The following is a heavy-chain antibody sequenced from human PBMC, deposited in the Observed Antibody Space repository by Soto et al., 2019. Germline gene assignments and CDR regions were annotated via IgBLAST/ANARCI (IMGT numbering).Heavy chain of an antibody. V-gene: IGHV4-39*01. CDR1: GGSISNIDYY. J-gene: IGHJ4*02. CDR3: ARQTGPFGYYFDS. D-gene: IGHD3-3*01. Sequence: SETLSLTCSVSGGSISNIDYYWGWVRQPPGKEPEWVGAIYYNGNSWYDPSLRSQVTISVDTSKNQFSLKLRSVTAADTAVYYCARQTGPFGYYFDSWGPGILVTVSS. CDR2: IYYNGNS.